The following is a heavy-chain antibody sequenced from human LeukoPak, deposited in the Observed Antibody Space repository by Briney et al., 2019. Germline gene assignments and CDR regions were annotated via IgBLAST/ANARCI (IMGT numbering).Heavy chain of an antibody. CDR1: GFTFSSYW. J-gene: IGHJ4*02. D-gene: IGHD4-17*01. V-gene: IGHV3-7*04. CDR3: ARGATVTTLRY. Sequence: GGSLRLSCAASGFTFSSYWMSWVSQAQGKGLEWVANIKQDGSEKYYVDSVKGRFTISRDNAKNSLYLQMNSLRAEDTAVYYCARGATVTTLRYWGQGTLVTVSS. CDR2: IKQDGSEK.